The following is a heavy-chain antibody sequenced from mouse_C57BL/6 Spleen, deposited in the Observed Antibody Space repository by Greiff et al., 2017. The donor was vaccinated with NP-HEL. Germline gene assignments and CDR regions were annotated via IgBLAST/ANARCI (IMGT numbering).Heavy chain of an antibody. CDR3: TRGGSGLRDY. Sequence: QVQLQQSGAELVRPGASVTLSCKASGYTFTDYEMHWVKQTPVHGLEWIGAIDPETGGTAYNQKFKGKAILTADKSSSTAYMELRSLTSEDSAVYYCTRGGSGLRDYWGQGTTLTVSS. CDR2: IDPETGGT. J-gene: IGHJ2*01. D-gene: IGHD2-4*01. CDR1: GYTFTDYE. V-gene: IGHV1-15*01.